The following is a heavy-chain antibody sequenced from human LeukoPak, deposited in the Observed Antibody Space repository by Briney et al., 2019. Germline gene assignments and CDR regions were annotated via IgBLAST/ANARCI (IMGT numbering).Heavy chain of an antibody. J-gene: IGHJ6*03. V-gene: IGHV3-30*04. D-gene: IGHD5-24*01. Sequence: GGSLRLSCAASGFTFSSYAMHWVRQAPGKELEWVAVISYDGSNKYYADSVKGRFTISRDNSKNTLYLQMNSLRAEDTAVYYCARDYTPLQTNHYYYYMDVWGKGTTVTVSS. CDR1: GFTFSSYA. CDR3: ARDYTPLQTNHYYYYMDV. CDR2: ISYDGSNK.